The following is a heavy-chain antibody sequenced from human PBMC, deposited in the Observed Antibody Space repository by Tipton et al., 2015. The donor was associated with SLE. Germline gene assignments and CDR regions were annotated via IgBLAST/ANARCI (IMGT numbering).Heavy chain of an antibody. CDR1: GGSINSNAYY. Sequence: TLSLTCTVIGGSINSNAYYWGWFRQPPGKGLEWVGTVYYTGSTSYNPSLKSRLTISAHTSRNQFSLKLSSVTPADTAVYCCARHNFGSETYGLDYWGQGILVSVAS. CDR2: VYYTGST. V-gene: IGHV4-39*01. D-gene: IGHD3-10*01. J-gene: IGHJ4*01. CDR3: ARHNFGSETYGLDY.